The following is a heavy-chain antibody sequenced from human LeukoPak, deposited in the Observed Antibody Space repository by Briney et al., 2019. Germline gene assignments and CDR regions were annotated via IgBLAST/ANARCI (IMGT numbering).Heavy chain of an antibody. J-gene: IGHJ4*02. CDR2: IRHDGSKK. Sequence: PGGSLRLSCAASRFTFSSYGMHWVRQAPGKGLEWVAFIRHDGSKKSYADSVKGRFTISRDNSKNTLYMQMNSLRAEDRAVYYCAKGGYSYDSSGHNYFGYWGQGTLVTVSS. D-gene: IGHD3-22*01. CDR3: AKGGYSYDSSGHNYFGY. V-gene: IGHV3-30*02. CDR1: RFTFSSYG.